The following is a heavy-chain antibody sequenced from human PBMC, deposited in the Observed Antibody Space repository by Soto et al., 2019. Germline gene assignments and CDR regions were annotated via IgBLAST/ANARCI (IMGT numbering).Heavy chain of an antibody. D-gene: IGHD1-1*01. V-gene: IGHV3-64D*06. CDR1: GFTFSSYA. CDR2: ITSNGGTT. J-gene: IGHJ4*02. Sequence: GGSLRLSCSASGFTFSSYALHWVRQAPGKGLESVSLITSNGGTTYYGDSVKGRFTISRDNSKNMLYLQMSSLRTEDTAVYYCVKDRADLEGFDYWGQGTLVTAPQ. CDR3: VKDRADLEGFDY.